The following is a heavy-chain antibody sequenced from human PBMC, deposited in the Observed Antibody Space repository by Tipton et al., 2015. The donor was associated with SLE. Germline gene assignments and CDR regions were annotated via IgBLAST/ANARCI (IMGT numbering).Heavy chain of an antibody. J-gene: IGHJ4*02. CDR3: AFAQAPHCSSTSCYTDFDY. D-gene: IGHD2-2*02. Sequence: QVQLVQSGGEVKKPGASVKVSCKASGYTFTTYGITWVRQAPGQGLEWMGRIIPPLGIANYARKFQGRVTITADKSTSTAYMELSSLRSEDTAVYYCAFAQAPHCSSTSCYTDFDYWGQGTLVTVSS. V-gene: IGHV1-69*09. CDR2: IIPPLGIA. CDR1: GYTFTTYG.